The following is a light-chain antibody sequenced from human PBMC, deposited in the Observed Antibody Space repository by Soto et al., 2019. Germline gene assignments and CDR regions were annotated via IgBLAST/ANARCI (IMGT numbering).Light chain of an antibody. J-gene: IGKJ5*01. Sequence: EIVMAQSPATLSVSPGESATLSCRASQSVSSNLAWHQQKPGQAPRILMYDASTSATGISARFSGSGSGTDFTLTISRLEPEDFALYYCQQYGYSPITFGQGTRLEIK. CDR1: QSVSSN. CDR2: DAS. V-gene: IGKV3-15*01. CDR3: QQYGYSPIT.